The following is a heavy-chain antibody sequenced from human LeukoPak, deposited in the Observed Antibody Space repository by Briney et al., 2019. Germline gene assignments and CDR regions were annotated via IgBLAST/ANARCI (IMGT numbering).Heavy chain of an antibody. CDR2: IYYSGST. V-gene: IGHV4-59*01. Sequence: SETLFLTCTVSGGSISSYYWSWIRQPPGKGLEWIGYIYYSGSTNYNPSLKSRVTISVDTSKNQFSLKLSSVTAADTAVYYCARVFKGYSYGFVGNWGQGTLVTVSS. CDR1: GGSISSYY. J-gene: IGHJ4*02. CDR3: ARVFKGYSYGFVGN. D-gene: IGHD5-18*01.